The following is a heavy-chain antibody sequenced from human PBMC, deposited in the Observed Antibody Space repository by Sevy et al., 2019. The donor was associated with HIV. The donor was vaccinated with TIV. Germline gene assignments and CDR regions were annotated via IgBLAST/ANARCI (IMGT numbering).Heavy chain of an antibody. CDR3: ARETVGGYDP. J-gene: IGHJ5*02. V-gene: IGHV3-53*01. D-gene: IGHD1-26*01. Sequence: GGSLKLSCAASGFTVSNDYMSWVRQAPGKGLEWVSVIYSGGNTYYADSVKGRFTISRDNSKNMVYLQMNSLRAEDTVVYYCARETVGGYDPWGQGTLVTVSS. CDR1: GFTVSNDY. CDR2: IYSGGNT.